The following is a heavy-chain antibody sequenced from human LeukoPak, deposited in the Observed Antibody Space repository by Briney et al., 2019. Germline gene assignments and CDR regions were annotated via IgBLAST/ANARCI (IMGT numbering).Heavy chain of an antibody. CDR1: SGSFNDYC. Sequence: SETLSLTCAVYSGSFNDYCWIWLRQPPRRGLEWIGEIYSGGSANYDPSLKGRLAISVDPSKSQFSLKLSSLTAPDTAVYYCARLPPNTEGYWGQGTLVTVSS. CDR2: IYSGGSA. D-gene: IGHD4-17*01. V-gene: IGHV4-34*01. CDR3: ARLPPNTEGY. J-gene: IGHJ4*02.